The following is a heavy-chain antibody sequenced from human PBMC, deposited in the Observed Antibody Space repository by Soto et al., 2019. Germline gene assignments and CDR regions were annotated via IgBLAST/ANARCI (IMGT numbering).Heavy chain of an antibody. CDR1: GGSMRRTNYS. CDR2: VFFNGIT. CDR3: VSQGGDYYFDQ. V-gene: IGHV4-39*01. Sequence: QLHLQESGPGLLKASETLSLTCTVSGGSMRRTNYSWGWIRKPPGKALEWIGNVFFNGITFYKPTLESRVSITVAASKGQFSLRLNSVTAADTAVYSCVSQGGDYYFDQWGQGALVTVSS. J-gene: IGHJ4*02. D-gene: IGHD4-17*01.